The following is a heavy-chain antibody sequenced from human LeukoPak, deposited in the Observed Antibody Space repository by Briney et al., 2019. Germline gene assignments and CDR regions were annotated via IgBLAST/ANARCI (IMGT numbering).Heavy chain of an antibody. CDR3: AREDSSGWYYFDY. J-gene: IGHJ4*02. V-gene: IGHV1-18*04. CDR1: GYIFTSYG. Sequence: GASVKVSCKLSGYIFTSYGISWVRQAPGQGLGWMGWISGYKGKTNYAQKFQGRVTMTTETSTSTAYMELRSLSSDATAVYFCAREDSSGWYYFDYWGQGTLVTVSS. D-gene: IGHD6-19*01. CDR2: ISGYKGKT.